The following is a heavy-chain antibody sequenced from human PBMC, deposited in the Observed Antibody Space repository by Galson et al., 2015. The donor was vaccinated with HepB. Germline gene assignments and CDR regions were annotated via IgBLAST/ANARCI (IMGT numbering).Heavy chain of an antibody. D-gene: IGHD3-16*02. Sequence: SLRLSCAASGFTFSSYGMHWVRQAPGKGLEWVAVISYDGSNKYYADSVKGRFTISRDNSKNTLYLQMNSLRAEDTAVYYCAGAAYVWGSYRVPLGDYWGQGTLVTVSS. CDR2: ISYDGSNK. V-gene: IGHV3-30*03. CDR3: AGAAYVWGSYRVPLGDY. J-gene: IGHJ4*02. CDR1: GFTFSSYG.